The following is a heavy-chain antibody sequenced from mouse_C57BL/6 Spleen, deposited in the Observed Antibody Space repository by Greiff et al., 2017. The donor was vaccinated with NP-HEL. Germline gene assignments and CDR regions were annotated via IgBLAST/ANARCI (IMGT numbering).Heavy chain of an antibody. V-gene: IGHV1-64*01. J-gene: IGHJ2*01. D-gene: IGHD2-12*01. Sequence: QVQLQQPGAELVKPGASVKLSCKASGYTFTSYWMHWVKQRPGQGLEWIGMIHPNSGSTNYNEKFKSKATLTVDTSSSTAYMQLSSLTSEDSAVYYCARGGGRYPEGYWGQGTTLTVSS. CDR1: GYTFTSYW. CDR3: ARGGGRYPEGY. CDR2: IHPNSGST.